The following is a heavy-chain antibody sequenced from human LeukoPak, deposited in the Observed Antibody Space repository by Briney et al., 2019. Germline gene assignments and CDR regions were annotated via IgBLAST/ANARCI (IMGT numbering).Heavy chain of an antibody. CDR2: IYHSGST. J-gene: IGHJ4*02. Sequence: SETLSLTCAVSGYSISSGYYWGWIRQPPGKGLEWIGSIYHSGSTYYNPSLKSRVTISVDTSKNQFSLKLSSVTAADTAVYYCAIKYCSSTSCYDGEYYFDYWGQGTLVTVSS. V-gene: IGHV4-38-2*01. D-gene: IGHD2-2*01. CDR1: GYSISSGYY. CDR3: AIKYCSSTSCYDGEYYFDY.